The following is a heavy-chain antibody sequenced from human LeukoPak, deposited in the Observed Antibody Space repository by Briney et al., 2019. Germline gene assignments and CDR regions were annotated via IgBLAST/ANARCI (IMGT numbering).Heavy chain of an antibody. CDR3: ARGSGYNRGTIDY. D-gene: IGHD5-24*01. Sequence: SETLSLTCAVYGGSFSGYYWSWIRQPPGKGLEWIGEINHSGSTNYNPSLKSRVTISVDTSKNQFSLKLSPVTAADTAVYYCARGSGYNRGTIDYWGQGTLVTVSS. V-gene: IGHV4-34*01. CDR2: INHSGST. J-gene: IGHJ4*02. CDR1: GGSFSGYY.